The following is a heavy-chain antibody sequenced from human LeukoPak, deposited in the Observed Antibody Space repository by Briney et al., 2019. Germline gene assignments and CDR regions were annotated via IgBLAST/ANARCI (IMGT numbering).Heavy chain of an antibody. CDR2: INPNSGGT. V-gene: IGHV1-2*02. CDR1: GYTFTGYY. Sequence: GASVKVSCKASGYTFTGYYMHWVRQAPGQGLEWMGWINPNSGGTNYAQKFQGRVTMTRDTSISTAYMELSRLRSDDTAVYYCAGERNNWGWIPYWYFDLWGRGTLVTVSS. CDR3: AGERNNWGWIPYWYFDL. D-gene: IGHD7-27*01. J-gene: IGHJ2*01.